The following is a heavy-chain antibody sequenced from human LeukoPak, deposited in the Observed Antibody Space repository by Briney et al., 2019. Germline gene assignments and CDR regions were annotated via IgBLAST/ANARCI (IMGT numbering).Heavy chain of an antibody. D-gene: IGHD3-10*02. CDR3: ARSGYYVNSHFDY. CDR1: EYFFTGFD. V-gene: IGHV1-8*01. CDR2: MNADSGNT. Sequence: GASVKVSCKASEYFFTGFDINWVRQAPGQGLEWMGWMNADSGNTHYAQRFQGRVTMTRNTSISTAYMELNSLRSEDTAVYYCARSGYYVNSHFDYWGQGTLVTVYS. J-gene: IGHJ4*02.